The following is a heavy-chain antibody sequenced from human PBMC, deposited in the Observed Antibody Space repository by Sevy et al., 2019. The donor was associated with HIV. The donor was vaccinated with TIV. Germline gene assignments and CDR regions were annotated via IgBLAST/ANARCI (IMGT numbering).Heavy chain of an antibody. CDR3: ARAPPVVVVPGAPSWFDP. J-gene: IGHJ5*02. CDR2: INHSGST. D-gene: IGHD2-2*01. Sequence: SETLSLTCAVYGGSFSGYYWNWIRHPPGKALEWIGEINHSGSTNYNPSLKSRVTISVDTSKNPFSLKLNSVTAAETAVYYCARAPPVVVVPGAPSWFDPWGQGTLVTVSS. V-gene: IGHV4-34*01. CDR1: GGSFSGYY.